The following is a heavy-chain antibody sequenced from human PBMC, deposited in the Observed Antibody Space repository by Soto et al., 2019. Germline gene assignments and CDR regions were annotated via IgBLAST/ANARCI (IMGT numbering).Heavy chain of an antibody. Sequence: EVQLVESGGDLVQPGGSLRLSCAASGFTFSSYTMNWVRQAPGKGLEWVSYISSSSSTIYYADSVKGRFTISRDNAKNSLYLQMSSLRDEDTAVSYCARDDLVLLPAVGLDPWGQGTLVTVSS. J-gene: IGHJ5*02. CDR3: ARDDLVLLPAVGLDP. D-gene: IGHD2-2*01. V-gene: IGHV3-48*02. CDR2: ISSSSSTI. CDR1: GFTFSSYT.